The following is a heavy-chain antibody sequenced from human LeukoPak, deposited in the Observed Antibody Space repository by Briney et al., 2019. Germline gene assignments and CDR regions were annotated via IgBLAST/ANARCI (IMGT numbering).Heavy chain of an antibody. V-gene: IGHV4-59*12. CDR1: GGSISSYY. J-gene: IGHJ4*02. D-gene: IGHD3-22*01. CDR2: IYYSGST. Sequence: SETLSLTCTVSGGSISSYYWSWIRQPPGKGLEWIGYIYYSGSTNYNPSLKSRVIISVDTSKNQFSLKLSSVTAADTAVYYCARDSSGYYSFDYWGQGTLVTVSS. CDR3: ARDSSGYYSFDY.